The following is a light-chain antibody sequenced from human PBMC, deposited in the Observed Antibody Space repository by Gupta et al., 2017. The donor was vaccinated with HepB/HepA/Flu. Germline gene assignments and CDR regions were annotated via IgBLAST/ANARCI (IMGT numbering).Light chain of an antibody. CDR1: QSVTSNY. CDR2: GAS. Sequence: EIVLTQSPGTLSLSPGERATLSCRASQSVTSNYLAWYQQKPGQAPRLLIYGASSRATGIPDRFSGSGSGTDFTRTISRLEPEDFAVYYCQQYGSSPWTVGQGTKVEIK. V-gene: IGKV3-20*01. CDR3: QQYGSSPWT. J-gene: IGKJ1*01.